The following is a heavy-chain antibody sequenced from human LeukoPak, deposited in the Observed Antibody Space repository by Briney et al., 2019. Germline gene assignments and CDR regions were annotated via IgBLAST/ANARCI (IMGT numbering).Heavy chain of an antibody. CDR3: TRHDYDYVWGSYRNPARFDY. V-gene: IGHV3-73*01. Sequence: PGGSLKLSCAASGFTFSGSAMHWVRQASGKGLEWVGRIRSKANSYATAYAVSVKGRFTISRDDSKNTAYLQMNSLKTEDTAVYYCTRHDYDYVWGSYRNPARFDYWGQGTLVTVSS. D-gene: IGHD3-16*02. CDR2: IRSKANSYAT. CDR1: GFTFSGSA. J-gene: IGHJ4*02.